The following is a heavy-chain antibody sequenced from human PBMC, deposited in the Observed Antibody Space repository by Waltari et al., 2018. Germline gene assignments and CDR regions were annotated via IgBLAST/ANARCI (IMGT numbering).Heavy chain of an antibody. Sequence: QVQLQQWGAGLLKPSETLSLTCAVYGGSFSGYYWSWIRQPPGKGLEWIGEINHSGRTNYNPSLKSRVTISVDTSKNQFSLKLGSVTAADTAVYYCARALKSSGWYYYWGQGTLVTVSS. V-gene: IGHV4-34*01. CDR1: GGSFSGYY. CDR3: ARALKSSGWYYY. D-gene: IGHD6-19*01. J-gene: IGHJ4*02. CDR2: INHSGRT.